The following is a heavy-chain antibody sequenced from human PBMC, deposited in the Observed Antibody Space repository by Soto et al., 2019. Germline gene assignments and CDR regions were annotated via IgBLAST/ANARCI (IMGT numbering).Heavy chain of an antibody. V-gene: IGHV4-31*03. Sequence: SETLSLTCTVSGGSISSGGYYWRWIRQHPGKGLEWIGYIYYSGRTYYKPSLKSRVTTSVDTSKNQFSLKLSSVTAADTAVYYCASQTYYYHSSGYYGAFDLWAQATMVTVSS. D-gene: IGHD3-22*01. CDR3: ASQTYYYHSSGYYGAFDL. CDR1: GGSISSGGYY. J-gene: IGHJ3*01. CDR2: IYYSGRT.